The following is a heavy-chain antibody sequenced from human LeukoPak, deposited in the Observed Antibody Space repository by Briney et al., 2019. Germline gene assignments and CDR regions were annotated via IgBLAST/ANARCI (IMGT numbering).Heavy chain of an antibody. CDR1: GYTFTSYD. CDR2: MNPNSGNT. V-gene: IGHV1-8*01. Sequence: ASVKVSCKASGYTFTSYDINWVRQATGQGLEWMGWMNPNSGNTGYAQKFQGRVTMTRNTSISTACMELSSLRSEDTAVYYCARLKTAAGKNEGIDPWGQGTLVTVSS. CDR3: ARLKTAAGKNEGIDP. D-gene: IGHD6-13*01. J-gene: IGHJ5*02.